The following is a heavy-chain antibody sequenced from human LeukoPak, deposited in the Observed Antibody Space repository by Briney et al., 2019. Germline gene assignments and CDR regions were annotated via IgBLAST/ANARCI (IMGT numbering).Heavy chain of an antibody. D-gene: IGHD4-23*01. Sequence: GGSLRLSCSASGFTFSHYWMTWVRQAPGKGLEWVANINQDGSTTNYLDSVKGRFTISRDNAKISPYLQMDSLRAEDTALYYCARLPGNSAYHDYWGQGTLVTVSS. CDR3: ARLPGNSAYHDY. CDR2: INQDGSTT. V-gene: IGHV3-7*01. CDR1: GFTFSHYW. J-gene: IGHJ4*02.